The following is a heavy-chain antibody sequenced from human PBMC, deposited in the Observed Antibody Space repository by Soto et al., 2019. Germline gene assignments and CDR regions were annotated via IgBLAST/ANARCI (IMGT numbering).Heavy chain of an antibody. Sequence: EVQLVESGGGLVKPGGSLRLSCAASGFTFNNAWMNWVRQAPGKGLEWVGRIKSKTDGGTTDYAAPVKGRFTISRDDSKNTLYLQMNSLQTEDTAVYYCATDGVEGSSWIPGYYYYYGLDVWGQGTTVTVSS. CDR3: ATDGVEGSSWIPGYYYYYGLDV. V-gene: IGHV3-15*07. CDR2: IKSKTDGGTT. D-gene: IGHD6-13*01. J-gene: IGHJ6*02. CDR1: GFTFNNAW.